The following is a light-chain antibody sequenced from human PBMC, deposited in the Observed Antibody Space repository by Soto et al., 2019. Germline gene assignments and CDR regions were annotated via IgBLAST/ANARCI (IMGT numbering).Light chain of an antibody. CDR3: HQYSRYPWT. CDR1: QSVGSW. CDR2: KAS. V-gene: IGKV1-5*03. J-gene: IGKJ1*01. Sequence: QMTQSPSTLSASEGDRVTITCWASQSVGSWLAWHQQKPGRVPKVLVYKASNLQDGVPSRLSGSGSGTEFTLTISSLQPDDVATYFCHQYSRYPWTFGQGTKVEIK.